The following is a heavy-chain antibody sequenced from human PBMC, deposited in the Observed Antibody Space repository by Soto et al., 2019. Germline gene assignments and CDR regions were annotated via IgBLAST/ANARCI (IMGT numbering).Heavy chain of an antibody. CDR1: GGSIITYY. V-gene: IGHV4-59*01. J-gene: IGHJ4*02. CDR2: IYYSGST. CDR3: AREGNLGRWLQPLDF. Sequence: SETLSLTCTVSGGSIITYYWSWIRQPPGKGLEWIGYIYYSGSTNYNPSLKSRVSISIDMSKNQFSLKLNSVTAADTAIYFCAREGNLGRWLQPLDFWGQGTLVTVSS. D-gene: IGHD5-12*01.